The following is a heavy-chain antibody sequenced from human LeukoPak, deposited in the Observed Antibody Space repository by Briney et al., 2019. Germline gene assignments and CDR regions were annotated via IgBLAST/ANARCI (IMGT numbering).Heavy chain of an antibody. CDR3: ARDHDVDALDY. V-gene: IGHV3-21*01. J-gene: IGHJ4*02. D-gene: IGHD1-1*01. CDR2: ISSSSSYI. CDR1: GFTFSSYS. Sequence: GGSLRLSCAASGFTFSSYSMNWVRQAPGKGLEWVSSISSSSSYIYYADSVKGRFTISRDNAKNSLYLQMNSLRAEDTAMYYCARDHDVDALDYWGQGTPVTVSS.